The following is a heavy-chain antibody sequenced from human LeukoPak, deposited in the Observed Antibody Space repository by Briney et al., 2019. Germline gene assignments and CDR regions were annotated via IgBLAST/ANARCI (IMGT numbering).Heavy chain of an antibody. Sequence: TSETLSLTCTVSGGSISSYYWRWIRKPPGKGLEWIGYIYYSGSTNYNPSLKSRVTISVDTSKNQFSLKLSSVTAADTAVYYCARTVYGSVTYYCFDYWGQGTLVTVSS. V-gene: IGHV4-59*08. CDR2: IYYSGST. CDR3: ARTVYGSVTYYCFDY. D-gene: IGHD3-10*01. J-gene: IGHJ4*02. CDR1: GGSISSYY.